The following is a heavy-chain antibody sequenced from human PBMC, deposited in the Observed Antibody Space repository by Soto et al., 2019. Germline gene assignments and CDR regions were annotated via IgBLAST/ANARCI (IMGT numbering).Heavy chain of an antibody. CDR3: AREGDGSRSSQYFYYYYGMDV. Sequence: QLQLQESGPGLVKPSETLSLTCTVSGGSISSSNFYWGWIRQPPEKGLEWIGSLYYSGSTYYHPSLKGRLSRYVDTHENQFSLKMSSVTAVDTAVYYWAREGDGSRSSQYFYYYYGMDVWGQGTPVTVSS. CDR1: GGSISSSNFY. V-gene: IGHV4-39*02. J-gene: IGHJ6*02. CDR2: LYYSGST. D-gene: IGHD6-6*01.